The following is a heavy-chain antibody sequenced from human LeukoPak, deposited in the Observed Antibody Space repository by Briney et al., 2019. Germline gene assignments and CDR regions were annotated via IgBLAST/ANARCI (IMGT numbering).Heavy chain of an antibody. CDR2: INHSGST. CDR1: GGSFSGYY. Sequence: PSETLSLTCAVHGGSFSGYYWSWIRQPPGKGLEWIGEINHSGSTKYNPSLKSRVTISVDTSKNQFSLKLSSVTAADTAVYYCAREPSGYSYGPDAFDIWGQGTMVTVSS. V-gene: IGHV4-34*01. CDR3: AREPSGYSYGPDAFDI. D-gene: IGHD5-18*01. J-gene: IGHJ3*02.